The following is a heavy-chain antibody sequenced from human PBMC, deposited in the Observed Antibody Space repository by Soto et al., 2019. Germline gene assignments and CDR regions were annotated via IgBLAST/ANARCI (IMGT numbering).Heavy chain of an antibody. CDR1: GGTFSSYA. CDR2: IIPIFGTA. D-gene: IGHD3-22*01. V-gene: IGHV1-69*13. CDR3: ARVWYYYDSSGYPRGLYYYYYGMDV. J-gene: IGHJ6*02. Sequence: SVKVSCKASGGTFSSYAISWVREAPVQGLEWMGGIIPIFGTANYAQKFQGRVTITADESTSTAYMELSSLRSEDTAVYYCARVWYYYDSSGYPRGLYYYYYGMDVWGQGTTVTVSS.